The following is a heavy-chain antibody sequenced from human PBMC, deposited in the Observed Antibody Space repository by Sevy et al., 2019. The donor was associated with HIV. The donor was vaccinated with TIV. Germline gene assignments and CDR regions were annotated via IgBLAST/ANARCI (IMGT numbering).Heavy chain of an antibody. J-gene: IGHJ4*02. CDR1: GFTFSSFW. D-gene: IGHD3-16*01. V-gene: IGHV3-7*01. CDR2: IKQDGSEK. CDR3: AKQANWAFDY. Sequence: GGSLRLSCAVSGFTFSSFWMSWVRQAPGKGLEWVANIKQDGSEKYYVDSVKGRFTISRENAKNSLYLQMNSLRAEDAAMYYCAKQANWAFDYWGQGTLVTVSS.